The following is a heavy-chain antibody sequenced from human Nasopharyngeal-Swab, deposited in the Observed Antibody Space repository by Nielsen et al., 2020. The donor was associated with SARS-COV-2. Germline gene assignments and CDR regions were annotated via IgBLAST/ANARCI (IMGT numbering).Heavy chain of an antibody. CDR1: GYTFTGYY. V-gene: IGHV1-2*06. Sequence: ASVKVSCKTSGYTFTGYYIQWVRQAPGQGLEWMGRINPNSGATKSAQRFQGGVTMTSDTSISTAYMDLSSLTSDDTALYYCAREHPTTRASDYWGQGTLVTVSS. J-gene: IGHJ4*02. D-gene: IGHD4-11*01. CDR2: INPNSGAT. CDR3: AREHPTTRASDY.